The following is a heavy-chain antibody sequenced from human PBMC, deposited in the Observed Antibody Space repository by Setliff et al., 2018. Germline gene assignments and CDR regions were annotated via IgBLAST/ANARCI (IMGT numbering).Heavy chain of an antibody. D-gene: IGHD2-15*01. Sequence: LRLSCAASGFPFSIYSMHWVRQAPGKGLEWVSSISDSSFHIYYRDSVKGRFTISRDNARNSLYLQMNSLRADDTAVYYCARTCSGSGCYAGLESWGQGTPVTVSS. CDR2: ISDSSFHI. J-gene: IGHJ4*02. CDR3: ARTCSGSGCYAGLES. CDR1: GFPFSIYS. V-gene: IGHV3-21*01.